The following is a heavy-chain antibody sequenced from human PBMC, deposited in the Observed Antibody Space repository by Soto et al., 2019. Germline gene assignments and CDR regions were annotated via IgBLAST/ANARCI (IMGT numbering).Heavy chain of an antibody. CDR3: VKDESINWYSGHFRH. D-gene: IGHD6-13*01. Sequence: QVQVVQSGAEVKKPGSSVKISCKASGRIFSSFPTSWVRQVPGQGLEWMGGVISASGSVTYAPKFQGRVTMTAVNSAGIGYMELTSLTSEDTAFYYCVKDESINWYSGHFRHWGQGTLVTVSS. J-gene: IGHJ1*01. CDR1: GRIFSSFP. CDR2: VISASGSV. V-gene: IGHV1-69*06.